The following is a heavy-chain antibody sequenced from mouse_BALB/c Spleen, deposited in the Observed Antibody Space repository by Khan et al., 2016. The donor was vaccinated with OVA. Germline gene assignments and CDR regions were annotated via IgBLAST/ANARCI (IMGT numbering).Heavy chain of an antibody. Sequence: QVQLKESGPGLVAPSQSLSITCTVAGFSLTSYGVHWVRQPPGKGLEWLGLIWAGGSTNYNSALMSRLTINKDNSKSQVFLKMNSLQTDDTAMYYFARDCGSSFEYFDVWGAGTTVTVSS. D-gene: IGHD1-1*01. V-gene: IGHV2-9*02. CDR3: ARDCGSSFEYFDV. CDR1: GFSLTSYG. CDR2: IWAGGST. J-gene: IGHJ1*01.